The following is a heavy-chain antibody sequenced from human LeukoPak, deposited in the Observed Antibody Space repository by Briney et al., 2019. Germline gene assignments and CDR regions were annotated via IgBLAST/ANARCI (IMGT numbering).Heavy chain of an antibody. Sequence: GGSLRLSCAASGFTFSSYSMNWVRQAPGKGLEWVSSISSSSSYIYYADSVKGRFTISRDNAKNSLYLQMNSLRAEDTAVYYCARGLRPYYFDYWGQGTLVTASS. CDR1: GFTFSSYS. V-gene: IGHV3-21*01. CDR3: ARGLRPYYFDY. D-gene: IGHD4-17*01. CDR2: ISSSSSYI. J-gene: IGHJ4*02.